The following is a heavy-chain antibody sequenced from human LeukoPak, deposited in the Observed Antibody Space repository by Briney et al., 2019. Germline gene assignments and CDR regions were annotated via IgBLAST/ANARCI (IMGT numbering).Heavy chain of an antibody. Sequence: SGGSLRLSCAASGFTVSSNYMSWVRQAPGKGLEWVSVIYSGGSTYYADSVKGRFTISRDNGKNSLFLQMNSLRAEDTALYFCARFPRNSYYYDDSGPIDYWGQGALVTVSS. CDR1: GFTVSSNY. CDR3: ARFPRNSYYYDDSGPIDY. D-gene: IGHD3-22*01. V-gene: IGHV3-53*01. CDR2: IYSGGST. J-gene: IGHJ4*02.